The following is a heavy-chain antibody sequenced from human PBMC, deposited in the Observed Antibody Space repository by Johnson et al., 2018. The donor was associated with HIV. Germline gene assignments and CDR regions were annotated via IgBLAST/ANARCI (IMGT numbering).Heavy chain of an antibody. J-gene: IGHJ3*02. CDR2: IKSKTDGGTT. CDR1: GFTFSNAW. D-gene: IGHD3-10*01. CDR3: ARWVMVRGREGFDI. Sequence: VQLVESGGGLVKPGGSLRLSCAASGFTFSNAWMSWVRQAPGKGLEWVGRIKSKTDGGTTDYAAPVKGRFTISRDNSKSTLYLQMNSLRAEDTAVYYCARWVMVRGREGFDIWGQGTRVTVSA. V-gene: IGHV3-15*01.